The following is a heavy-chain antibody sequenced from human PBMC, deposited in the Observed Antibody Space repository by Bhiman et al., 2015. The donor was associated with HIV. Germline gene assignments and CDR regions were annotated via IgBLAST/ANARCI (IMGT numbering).Heavy chain of an antibody. V-gene: IGHV3-30-3*01. CDR1: GFTFSSYA. CDR3: ARDQITIFGVVLTYGMDV. D-gene: IGHD3-3*01. J-gene: IGHJ6*02. CDR2: ISYDASDK. Sequence: VQLVESGGGVVQPGRSLRLSCAASGFTFSSYAMHWVRQAPGKGLEWVAVISYDASDKYYADSVKGRFTISRDNSKNTLYLQMNSLRAEDTAVYYCARDQITIFGVVLTYGMDVWGQGTTVTVSS.